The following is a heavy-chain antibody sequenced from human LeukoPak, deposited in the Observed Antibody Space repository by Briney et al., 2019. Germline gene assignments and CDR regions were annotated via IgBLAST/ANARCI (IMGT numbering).Heavy chain of an antibody. CDR1: GFTLRNYG. CDR3: AKGNFYHHDPAGYLEEHALDM. CDR2: ISSAGATT. J-gene: IGHJ3*02. V-gene: IGHV3-23*01. Sequence: GGSLRLPCGASGFTLRNYGMTWVRQAPGKGLEWVTIISSAGATTYYAESVKGRFTISRDNSKNTVYLQMYSLRADDTAVYYCAKGNFYHHDPAGYLEEHALDMWGQGTMVTVSS. D-gene: IGHD3-9*01.